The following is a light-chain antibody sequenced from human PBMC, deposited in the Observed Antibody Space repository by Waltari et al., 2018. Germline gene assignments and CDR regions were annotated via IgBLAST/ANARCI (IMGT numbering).Light chain of an antibody. Sequence: SYELTQPPSVSVSPGQNASITRSGDNLGDKYACWYQQKPGQSPVLVIYQDSKRPSGIPERFSGSNSGNTATLTISGTQAMDEADYYCQAWDSSTATYVFGTGTKVTVL. CDR3: QAWDSSTATYV. CDR1: NLGDKY. CDR2: QDS. V-gene: IGLV3-1*01. J-gene: IGLJ1*01.